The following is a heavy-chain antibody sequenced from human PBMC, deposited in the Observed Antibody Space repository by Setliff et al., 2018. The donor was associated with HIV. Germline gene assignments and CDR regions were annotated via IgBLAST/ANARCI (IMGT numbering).Heavy chain of an antibody. CDR2: IYNRGGT. V-gene: IGHV4-38-2*02. CDR3: ARELLRSWDGSENSYKPYYFDY. CDR1: GYAISSGYY. Sequence: SETLSLTCAVSGYAISSGYYWGWIRRPPGKGLEWIGSIYNRGGTYYNPSLKSRVTISVDTSKNQFSLKLSSVTAADTAVYYCARELLRSWDGSENSYKPYYFDYWGQGTLVTVS. J-gene: IGHJ4*02. D-gene: IGHD3-10*01.